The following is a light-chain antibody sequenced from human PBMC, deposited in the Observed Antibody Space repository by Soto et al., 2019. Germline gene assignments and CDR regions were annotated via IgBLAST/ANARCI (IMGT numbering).Light chain of an antibody. CDR3: QHYNSYSEA. CDR2: KSS. J-gene: IGKJ1*01. V-gene: IGKV1-5*03. Sequence: DIQMTQSPSTLSGSVGDRVTITCRASQTISSWLAWYQQKPWKAPKLLIYKSSTLKSGFPSRFSGSGSGTEFTLTISSLQPDDFATYYCQHYNSYSEAFGQGTKVELK. CDR1: QTISSW.